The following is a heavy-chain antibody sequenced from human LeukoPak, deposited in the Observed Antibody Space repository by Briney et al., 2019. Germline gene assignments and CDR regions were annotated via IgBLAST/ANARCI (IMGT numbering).Heavy chain of an antibody. Sequence: PGGSLRLSCAASGFTVSSNYMSWVRQAPGKGLEWVSVIYSGGSTYYADSVKGRFTISRDNSKNTLYLQMNSLRAEDTAVYCCAREAVAGIWGDYYGMDVWGQGTTVTVSS. CDR3: AREAVAGIWGDYYGMDV. J-gene: IGHJ6*02. D-gene: IGHD6-19*01. CDR2: IYSGGST. CDR1: GFTVSSNY. V-gene: IGHV3-66*01.